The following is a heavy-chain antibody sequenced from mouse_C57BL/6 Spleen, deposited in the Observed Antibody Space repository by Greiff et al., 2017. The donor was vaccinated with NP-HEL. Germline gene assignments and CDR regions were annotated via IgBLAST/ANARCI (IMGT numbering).Heavy chain of an antibody. CDR1: GFTFSDYG. CDR3: ARNPSGYYYAMDY. J-gene: IGHJ4*01. Sequence: VKLVESGGGLVKPGGSLKLSCAASGFTFSDYGMHWVRQAPEKGLEWVAYISSGSSTIYYADTVKGRFTISRDNAKNTLFLQMTSLMSEDTAMYYCARNPSGYYYAMDYWGQGTSVTVSS. CDR2: ISSGSSTI. D-gene: IGHD1-3*01. V-gene: IGHV5-17*01.